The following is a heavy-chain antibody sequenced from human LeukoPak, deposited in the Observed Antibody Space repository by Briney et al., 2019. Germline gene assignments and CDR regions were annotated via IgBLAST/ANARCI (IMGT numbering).Heavy chain of an antibody. CDR2: ISNSDSST. CDR1: AFTFSNYA. CDR3: AKDYYDRIDAFHI. D-gene: IGHD3-22*01. J-gene: IGHJ3*02. Sequence: GGSLRLSCAASAFTFSNYAMSWVRQAPGKGLEWVSTISNSDSSTYYADSVKGRFTISRDNSENTLYLQMNTLRAEDTAVYYCAKDYYDRIDAFHIWGQGTLVTVSS. V-gene: IGHV3-23*01.